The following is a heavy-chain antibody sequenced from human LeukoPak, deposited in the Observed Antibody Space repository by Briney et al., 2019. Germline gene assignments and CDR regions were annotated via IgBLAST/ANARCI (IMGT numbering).Heavy chain of an antibody. Sequence: GGSLRLSCAASGFTVSTNHMSWVRQAPGKGLEWVSIIFSGGSTHYADSVKGRFTISRDNSKNMLYLQMNSLRAEDTAVYYCARAQYGIYFQHWGQGTLVTVSS. J-gene: IGHJ1*01. CDR2: IFSGGST. CDR3: ARAQYGIYFQH. CDR1: GFTVSTNH. V-gene: IGHV3-66*01. D-gene: IGHD2-2*01.